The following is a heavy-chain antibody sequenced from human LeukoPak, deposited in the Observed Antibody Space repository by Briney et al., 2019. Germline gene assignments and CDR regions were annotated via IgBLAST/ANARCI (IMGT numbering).Heavy chain of an antibody. CDR2: ISAYNGNT. J-gene: IGHJ4*02. V-gene: IGHV1-18*01. Sequence: EASVKVSCKASGYTFNTFAISWVRQAPGQGLEWMGWISAYNGNTNYAQHLQGRVTMTTDTSTSTAYMELRSLRSDDTAVYYCARVIHSHSSVDYWGQGTLVTVSS. D-gene: IGHD6-19*01. CDR1: GYTFNTFA. CDR3: ARVIHSHSSVDY.